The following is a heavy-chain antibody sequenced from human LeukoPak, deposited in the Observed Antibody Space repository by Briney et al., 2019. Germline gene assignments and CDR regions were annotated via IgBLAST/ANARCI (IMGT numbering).Heavy chain of an antibody. CDR1: GHTFTSYD. V-gene: IGHV1-8*01. Sequence: ASVKVSCKASGHTFTSYDINWVRQATGQGLEWMGWMNPNSGNTGYAQKFQGRVTMTRNTSISTAYMELSSLRSEDTAVYYCARRRCSGGSCYRRTDWFDPWGQGTLVTVSS. J-gene: IGHJ5*02. CDR2: MNPNSGNT. CDR3: ARRRCSGGSCYRRTDWFDP. D-gene: IGHD2-15*01.